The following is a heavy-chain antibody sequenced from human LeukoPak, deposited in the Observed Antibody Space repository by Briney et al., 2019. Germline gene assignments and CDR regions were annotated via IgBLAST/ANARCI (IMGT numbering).Heavy chain of an antibody. CDR3: ARDVTLDY. D-gene: IGHD5-18*01. CDR1: GYTFTSYG. Sequence: GASVKVSCKASGYTFTSYGISWVRQAPGQGLEWMGWINPNSGGTNYAQKFQGRVTMTRDTSISTAYMELSRLRSDDTAVYYCARDVTLDYWGQGTLVTVSS. CDR2: INPNSGGT. J-gene: IGHJ4*02. V-gene: IGHV1-2*02.